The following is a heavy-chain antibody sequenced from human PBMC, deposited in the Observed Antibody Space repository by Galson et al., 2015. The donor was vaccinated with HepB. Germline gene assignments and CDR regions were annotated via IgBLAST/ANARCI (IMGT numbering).Heavy chain of an antibody. CDR1: GFTFSSYF. CDR3: ARGGVVSGTDY. CDR2: TNRDGSVT. D-gene: IGHD3-3*01. J-gene: IGHJ4*02. V-gene: IGHV3-74*01. Sequence: SLRLSCAASGFTFSSYFMDWVRLAPGKGLVWVSDTNRDGSVTRYADSVKGRFTISRDNAENMLYLQMNSLRVDDAAIYYCARGGVVSGTDYWGQRTLVTVSS.